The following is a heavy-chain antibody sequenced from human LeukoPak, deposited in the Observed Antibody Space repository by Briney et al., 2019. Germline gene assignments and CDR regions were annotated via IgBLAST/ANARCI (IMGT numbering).Heavy chain of an antibody. CDR3: ARLLGYCSSTSCYGAFDI. Sequence: ASVNVSCKASGYTFTSYDINWVRQATGQGIEWMGWMNPNSGNTGYAQKFQGRVTMTRNTSISTAYMELSSLRSEDTAVYYCARLLGYCSSTSCYGAFDIWGQGTMVTVSS. D-gene: IGHD2-2*01. CDR2: MNPNSGNT. CDR1: GYTFTSYD. V-gene: IGHV1-8*01. J-gene: IGHJ3*02.